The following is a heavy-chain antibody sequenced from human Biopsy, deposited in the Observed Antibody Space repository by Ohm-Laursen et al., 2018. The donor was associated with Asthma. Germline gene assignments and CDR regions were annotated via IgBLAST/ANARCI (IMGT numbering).Heavy chain of an antibody. CDR1: GGTFNTYV. V-gene: IGHV1-69*13. Sequence: ASVKVSCKSLGGTFNTYVIGWARQAPGQGLEWMGGINFVFGTTTYPQKFQDRVSITADDSTSTVYMELSSLRSEDTAVYYCARKAGSCISRTCYSLDFWGQGTLVTVSS. CDR2: INFVFGTT. CDR3: ARKAGSCISRTCYSLDF. J-gene: IGHJ4*02. D-gene: IGHD2-2*01.